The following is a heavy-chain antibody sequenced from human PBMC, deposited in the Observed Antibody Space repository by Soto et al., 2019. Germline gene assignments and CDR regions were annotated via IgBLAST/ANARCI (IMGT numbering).Heavy chain of an antibody. CDR1: CDAITRIYH. CDR3: ARTDNVGYYQH. J-gene: IGHJ1*01. Sequence: PAETLSLTCTVSCDAITRIYHCAWIRQPPGRGLEWVASIYHSGTTYYNPSLKSRVTISVDASKNQFSLNLRSVTAADSAVYYCARTDNVGYYQHFGQGYLVTVSS. V-gene: IGHV4-38-2*02. D-gene: IGHD3-3*01. CDR2: IYHSGTT.